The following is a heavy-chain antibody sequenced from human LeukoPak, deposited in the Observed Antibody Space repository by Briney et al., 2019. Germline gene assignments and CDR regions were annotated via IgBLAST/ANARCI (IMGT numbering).Heavy chain of an antibody. J-gene: IGHJ4*02. V-gene: IGHV1-8*01. CDR2: MNPNSGNT. CDR1: GYTFTSYD. Sequence: ASVKVSCKASGYTFTSYDINWVRQATGQGLEWMGWMNPNSGNTGYAQKFQGRVTMTRDTSISTAYMELSRLRSDDTAVYYCARDETGDLLRDYWGQGTLVTVSS. CDR3: ARDETGDLLRDY. D-gene: IGHD7-27*01.